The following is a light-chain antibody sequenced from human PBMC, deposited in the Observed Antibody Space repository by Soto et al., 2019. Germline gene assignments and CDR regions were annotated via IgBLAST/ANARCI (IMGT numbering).Light chain of an antibody. CDR3: QTWDTGSWV. J-gene: IGLJ3*02. V-gene: IGLV4-69*02. Sequence: QLVLTQSPSASASLGASVKLTCTLSSGHGGYAIAWHQQQPQKGPRYLMKVNSDGSHSKGDGIPDRFSGSSSGAERYLTISSLQSEDEADYYCQTWDTGSWVFGGGTKVTVL. CDR1: SGHGGYA. CDR2: VNSDGSH.